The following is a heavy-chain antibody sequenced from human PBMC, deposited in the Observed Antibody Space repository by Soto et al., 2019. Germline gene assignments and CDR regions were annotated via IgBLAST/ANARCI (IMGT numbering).Heavy chain of an antibody. J-gene: IGHJ6*02. CDR3: ASGTEVSPSWDV. Sequence: QVQLQESGPGLVKPSQTLSLTCTVSGGSISSGGYYWSWIRQHPGKGLEWIGYLYYSGSTYYNPSLKSRVTISIDTSKNQFSLKLSSVTAADTAVYYCASGTEVSPSWDVWGQGTTVTVSS. V-gene: IGHV4-31*03. D-gene: IGHD1-26*01. CDR1: GGSISSGGYY. CDR2: LYYSGST.